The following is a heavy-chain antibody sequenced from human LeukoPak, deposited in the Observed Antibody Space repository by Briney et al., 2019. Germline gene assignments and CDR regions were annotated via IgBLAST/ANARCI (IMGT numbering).Heavy chain of an antibody. V-gene: IGHV4-34*01. CDR1: GGSFSGYY. J-gene: IGHJ5*02. CDR2: INHSGST. CDR3: ARHGTIFGVVMGDWFDP. D-gene: IGHD3-3*01. Sequence: SETLSLTRAVYGGSFSGYYWSWIRQPPGKGLEWIGEINHSGSTNYNPSLKSRVTISVDTSKNQFSLKLSSVTAADTAVYYCARHGTIFGVVMGDWFDPWGQGTLVTVSS.